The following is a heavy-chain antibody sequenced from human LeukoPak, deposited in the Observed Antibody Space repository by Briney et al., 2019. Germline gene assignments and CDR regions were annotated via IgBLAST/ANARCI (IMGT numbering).Heavy chain of an antibody. CDR3: VRCTFVLHKRCSAFDV. CDR1: GFTFRSYA. D-gene: IGHD1-1*01. CDR2: ISYDGSNK. V-gene: IGHV3-30*04. Sequence: GGSLRLSCAASGFTFRSYAMHWVRQAPGKGLEWVAVISYDGSNKYYADSVKGRFTISRDNSKNSLFLQMNSLRAEDTAVYYCVRCTFVLHKRCSAFDVWGQGTMVTVSA. J-gene: IGHJ3*01.